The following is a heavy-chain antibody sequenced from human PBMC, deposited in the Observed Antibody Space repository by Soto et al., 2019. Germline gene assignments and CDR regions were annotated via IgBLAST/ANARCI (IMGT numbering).Heavy chain of an antibody. J-gene: IGHJ4*02. CDR3: ARHCDWGSLAY. CDR2: IYYGGSI. D-gene: IGHD3-16*01. V-gene: IGHV4-59*08. Sequence: QVQLQESGPGLVKPSETLSLTCTVSGGSISTDYWSWIRQSPGKGLEWIGYIYYGGSINYNPSLESRIAISVDTSKNQFSLKMTSVTAADTAVYYCARHCDWGSLAYWGQGTLVTVSS. CDR1: GGSISTDY.